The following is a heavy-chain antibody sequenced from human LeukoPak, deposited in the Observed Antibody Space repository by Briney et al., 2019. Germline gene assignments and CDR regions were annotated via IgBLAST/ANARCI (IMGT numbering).Heavy chain of an antibody. D-gene: IGHD2-2*01. J-gene: IGHJ4*02. CDR1: GFTFSSYG. CDR3: AKDALYCSSTSCYPGYFDY. CDR2: IWYDGSNK. V-gene: IGHV3-33*06. Sequence: PGRSLRLSCAASGFTFSSYGMHWVRQAPGKGLEWVAVIWYDGSNKYYADSVKGRFTISRDNSKNTLYLQMSSLRAEDTAVYYCAKDALYCSSTSCYPGYFDYWGQGTLVTVSS.